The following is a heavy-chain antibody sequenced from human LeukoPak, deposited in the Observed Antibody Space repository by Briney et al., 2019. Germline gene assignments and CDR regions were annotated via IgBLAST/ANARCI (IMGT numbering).Heavy chain of an antibody. D-gene: IGHD3-3*01. CDR3: ARLYYDFWSGYPDAFDI. Sequence: SETLSLTCTVSGGSISSNSYYWGWIRQPPGKGLEWIGSIYYSGSTYYNPSLKSRVTISVDTSKNQFSLKLSSVTAADTAVYYCARLYYDFWSGYPDAFDIWGQGTMVTVSS. J-gene: IGHJ3*02. CDR1: GGSISSNSYY. CDR2: IYYSGST. V-gene: IGHV4-39*01.